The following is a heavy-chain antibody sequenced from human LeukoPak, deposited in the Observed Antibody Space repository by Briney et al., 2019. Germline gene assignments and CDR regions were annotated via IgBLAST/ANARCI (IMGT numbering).Heavy chain of an antibody. D-gene: IGHD1-1*01. CDR3: AASWNDERCFDP. CDR1: GASVSTSPYY. J-gene: IGHJ5*02. Sequence: SETLSLTCKVSGASVSTSPYYWTWIRQPAGKGLEWIGRIFNIGPANYNPSFKSRVTISRDTSKNDFSLNLNSVTAADTAVYYCAASWNDERCFDPWGQGTLVIVSS. V-gene: IGHV4-61*10. CDR2: IFNIGPA.